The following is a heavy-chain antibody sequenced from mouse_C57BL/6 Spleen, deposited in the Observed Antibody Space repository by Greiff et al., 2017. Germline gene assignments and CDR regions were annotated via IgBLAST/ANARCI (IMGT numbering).Heavy chain of an antibody. J-gene: IGHJ4*01. D-gene: IGHD1-1*01. CDR1: GFSLSTSGMG. V-gene: IGHV8-12*01. CDR3: ARILRRYYAMDY. CDR2: IYWDDDK. Sequence: QVTLKESGPGILQSSQTLSLTCSFSGFSLSTSGMGVSWIRQPSGKGLEWLAHIYWDDDKRYNPSLKSRLTISKDTSRNQVFLKITSVDTADTATYYCARILRRYYAMDYWGQGTSVTVSS.